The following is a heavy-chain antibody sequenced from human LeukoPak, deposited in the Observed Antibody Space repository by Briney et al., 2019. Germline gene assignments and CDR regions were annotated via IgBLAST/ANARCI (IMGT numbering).Heavy chain of an antibody. J-gene: IGHJ4*02. CDR3: ARDLV. CDR2: ISYDGSNK. Sequence: GGSLRLSCAVSGLTFSSSWMDWVRQAPGKGLEWVAVISYDGSNKYYADSVKGRFTISRDNSKNTLYLQMNSLRAEDTAVYYCARDLVWGQGTLVTVSS. D-gene: IGHD6-6*01. CDR1: GLTFSSSW. V-gene: IGHV3-30-3*01.